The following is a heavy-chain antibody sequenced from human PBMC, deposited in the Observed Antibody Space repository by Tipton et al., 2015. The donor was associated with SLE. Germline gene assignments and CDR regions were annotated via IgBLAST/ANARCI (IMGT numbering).Heavy chain of an antibody. CDR3: ARGWSSSSFDY. CDR2: ISYHGNT. J-gene: IGHJ4*02. D-gene: IGHD6-6*01. CDR1: DASISNINFY. V-gene: IGHV4-39*07. Sequence: LRLSCTVSDASISNINFYWGWIRQPPGRGLEWIGTISYHGNTFFKPSLQSRVTMSMDTSKSQFSLHLTAVTAADTAVYYCARGWSSSSFDYWGQGTLVTVSS.